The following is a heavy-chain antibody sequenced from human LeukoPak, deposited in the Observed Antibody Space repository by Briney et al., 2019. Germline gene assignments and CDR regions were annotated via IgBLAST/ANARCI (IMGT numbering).Heavy chain of an antibody. V-gene: IGHV3-23*01. D-gene: IGHD6-13*01. Sequence: PGGSLRLSCAASGFTFSSYAMSWVRQASGKGLEWVSAISVGSITYYADSVKGRFTISRDNSKNTLYLQMNSLRAEDTAVYYCAKHLAYSRQSPDYWGQGTLVTVSS. J-gene: IGHJ4*02. CDR3: AKHLAYSRQSPDY. CDR2: ISVGSIT. CDR1: GFTFSSYA.